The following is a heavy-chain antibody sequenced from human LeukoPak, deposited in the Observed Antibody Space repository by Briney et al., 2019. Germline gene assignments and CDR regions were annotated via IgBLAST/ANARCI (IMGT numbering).Heavy chain of an antibody. CDR3: AKIPFGEYTVDY. V-gene: IGHV3-23*01. CDR1: GFTFSSYA. J-gene: IGHJ4*02. Sequence: PGGSLRLSCAASGFTFSSYAMSWVRQAPGKGLERVSAISGSGGSTYYADSVKGRFTISRDNSKNTLYLQMNSLRAEDTAVYYCAKIPFGEYTVDYWGQGTLVTVSS. CDR2: ISGSGGST. D-gene: IGHD3-10*01.